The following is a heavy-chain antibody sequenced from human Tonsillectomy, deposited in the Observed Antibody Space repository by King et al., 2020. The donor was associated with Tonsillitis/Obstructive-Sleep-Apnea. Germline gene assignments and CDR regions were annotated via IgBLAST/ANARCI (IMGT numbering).Heavy chain of an antibody. Sequence: TLKESGPTLVKPTQTLTLTCTLSGLSLSSSAVDVGWIRQPPGKALEWLALIYWDDNNRYSPSLKSRLTITKDTSKNQVVLTMTNMDPVDTAIYYCAHRGAASYAFDIWGQGTIVTVSS. CDR3: AHRGAASYAFDI. J-gene: IGHJ3*02. V-gene: IGHV2-5*02. CDR2: IYWDDNN. D-gene: IGHD2-15*01. CDR1: GLSLSSSAVD.